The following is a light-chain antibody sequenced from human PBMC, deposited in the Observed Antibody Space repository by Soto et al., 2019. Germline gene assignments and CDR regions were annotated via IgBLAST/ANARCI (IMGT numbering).Light chain of an antibody. CDR3: RSCAGGGNPVL. CDR2: EVT. Sequence: QSALTQPPSASGSLGQSVTISCTGTSSDVGGYNYVSWHQQHPGKAPKVMIYEVTKRPPGVPDRFSGSKSGNTASLTVSGLQAEDEAEYYCRSCAGGGNPVLLGGGTKLTVL. J-gene: IGLJ2*01. V-gene: IGLV2-8*01. CDR1: SSDVGGYNY.